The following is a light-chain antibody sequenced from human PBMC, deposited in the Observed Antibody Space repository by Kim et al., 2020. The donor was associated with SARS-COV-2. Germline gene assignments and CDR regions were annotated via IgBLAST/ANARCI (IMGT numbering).Light chain of an antibody. J-gene: IGLJ3*02. Sequence: SYELTQPPSVSVSPGQTASITCSGDKLENRYVCWYQQQSGQSPLLVIYQNNKRPSGIPERFSGSNSGNTATLTISGTQAMDEADYYCQTWDSSAEGVFGGGTQLTVL. CDR3: QTWDSSAEGV. V-gene: IGLV3-1*01. CDR1: KLENRY. CDR2: QNN.